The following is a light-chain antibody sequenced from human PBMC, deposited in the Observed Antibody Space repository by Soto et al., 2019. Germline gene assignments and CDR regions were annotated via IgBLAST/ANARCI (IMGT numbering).Light chain of an antibody. J-gene: IGKJ1*01. CDR2: AAS. CDR1: QGISSY. V-gene: IGKV1-8*01. Sequence: AIRMTQSPSSLSASTGDRVTITCRASQGISSYLAWYQQXXXXAPKLLIYAASTLQSGVPSRFSGSGSGTDFTLTISCLQSEDFATYYCQQYYSYPWTFGQGTKVEIK. CDR3: QQYYSYPWT.